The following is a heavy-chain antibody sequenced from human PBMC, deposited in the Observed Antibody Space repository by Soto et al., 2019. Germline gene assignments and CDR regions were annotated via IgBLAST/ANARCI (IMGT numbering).Heavy chain of an antibody. CDR1: GDSITAYY. CDR3: ARDRGGEFLTGSGMDV. Sequence: QMQLQESGPGLVKPSETLSLICSVSGDSITAYYLSWLRQSPGKELEWIGYIYHNGETNYNPSLKTRFPISADTSNNQCSLRLSAVTAADTSIYYYARDRGGEFLTGSGMDVWGQGTTVIVSS. CDR2: IYHNGET. V-gene: IGHV4-59*01. D-gene: IGHD3-10*01. J-gene: IGHJ6*02.